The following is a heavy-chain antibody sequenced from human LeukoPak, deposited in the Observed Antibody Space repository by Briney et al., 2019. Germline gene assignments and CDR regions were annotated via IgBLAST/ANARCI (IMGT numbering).Heavy chain of an antibody. CDR1: GFTFSDYY. CDR3: ARDYDYGSGSCDY. V-gene: IGHV3-11*01. D-gene: IGHD3-10*01. CDR2: ISSSGSTI. J-gene: IGHJ4*02. Sequence: PGGSLRLACAASGFTFSDYYMSWIRHAPGKGLEWVSYISSSGSTIYYADSVKGRFTISRDNAKNSLYLQMNSLRAEDTAVYYCARDYDYGSGSCDYWGQGTLVTVSS.